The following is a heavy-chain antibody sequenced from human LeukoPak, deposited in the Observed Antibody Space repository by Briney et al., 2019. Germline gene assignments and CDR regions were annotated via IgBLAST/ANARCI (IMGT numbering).Heavy chain of an antibody. J-gene: IGHJ4*02. Sequence: GASVKVSCKASGYTFTSYYMHWVRQAPGQGLEWMGWINPNSGGTNYAQKFQGRVTMTRDTSISTAYMELSRLRSDDTAVYYCARGPSSSSLYQDYWGQGTLVTVSS. V-gene: IGHV1-2*02. CDR1: GYTFTSYY. CDR2: INPNSGGT. D-gene: IGHD6-6*01. CDR3: ARGPSSSSLYQDY.